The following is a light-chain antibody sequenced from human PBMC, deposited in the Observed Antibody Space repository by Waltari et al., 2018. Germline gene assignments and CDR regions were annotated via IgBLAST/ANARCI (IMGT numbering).Light chain of an antibody. V-gene: IGLV2-14*03. CDR3: SSYTTTSTFYV. CDR2: YVN. J-gene: IGLJ1*01. Sequence: QSALTQPASVSGSPGQSITISCTGTSSDIGGYPCVSWYQHHPGKAPKLMIHYVNKRPSGVSNRFSGSKSGNTASLTISGLQAEDEADYYCSSYTTTSTFYVFGTGTKVTVL. CDR1: SSDIGGYPC.